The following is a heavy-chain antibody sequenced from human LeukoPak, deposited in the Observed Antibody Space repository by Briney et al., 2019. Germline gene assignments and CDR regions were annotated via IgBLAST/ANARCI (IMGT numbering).Heavy chain of an antibody. CDR3: ARESRGFLEWLPFDH. Sequence: SGGSLRLSCAVTGFTFRSYWMSWVRQAPGKGLEWVANIKQDGSEKYYEDSVKGRFTISRDNAKNSLYLQMNSLRAEDTAVYFCARESRGFLEWLPFDHWGQGTLVTVSS. D-gene: IGHD3-3*01. CDR1: GFTFRSYW. V-gene: IGHV3-7*01. J-gene: IGHJ4*02. CDR2: IKQDGSEK.